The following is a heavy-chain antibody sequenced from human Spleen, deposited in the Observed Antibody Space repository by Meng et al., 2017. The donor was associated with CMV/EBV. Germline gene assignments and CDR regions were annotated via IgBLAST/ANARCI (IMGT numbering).Heavy chain of an antibody. V-gene: IGHV3-21*01. CDR2: ISSSSSYI. J-gene: IGHJ6*02. Sequence: ESLKISLAASGFTFRSYNMNWVRQAPGMGLEWVSSISSSSSYIYYADSVKGRFTISRDNAKNSLYLQMNSLRAEDTAVYYCAKDAYNWNYGGYYYYGMDVWGQGTTVTVSS. D-gene: IGHD1-7*01. CDR1: GFTFRSYN. CDR3: AKDAYNWNYGGYYYYGMDV.